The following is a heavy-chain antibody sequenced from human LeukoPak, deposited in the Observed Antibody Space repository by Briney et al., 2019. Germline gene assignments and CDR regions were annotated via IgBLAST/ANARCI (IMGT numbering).Heavy chain of an antibody. CDR2: IYYSGST. CDR3: ARVGENCSSTSCYTYYYYGMDV. Sequence: SETLSLTCTVSGGPISSYYWSWIRQPPGKGLEWIGYIYYSGSTSYNPSLRSRVTISVDTSKNQFSLKLSSVTAADTAVYYCARVGENCSSTSCYTYYYYGMDVWGQGTTVTVSS. V-gene: IGHV4-59*01. D-gene: IGHD2-2*02. CDR1: GGPISSYY. J-gene: IGHJ6*02.